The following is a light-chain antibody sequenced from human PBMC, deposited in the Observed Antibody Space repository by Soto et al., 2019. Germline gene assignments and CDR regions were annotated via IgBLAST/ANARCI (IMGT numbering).Light chain of an antibody. CDR1: SSDVDGYNY. V-gene: IGLV2-14*01. J-gene: IGLJ2*01. CDR2: EVS. CDR3: SSYTSSSTLVV. Sequence: QSVLTQPASVSGSPGQSITISSTGTSSDVDGYNYVSWYQQHPGKAPKLMIYEVSNRPSGVSNRFSGSKSGNTASLTISGLQAEDEADYYCSSYTSSSTLVVFVGGTKLTVL.